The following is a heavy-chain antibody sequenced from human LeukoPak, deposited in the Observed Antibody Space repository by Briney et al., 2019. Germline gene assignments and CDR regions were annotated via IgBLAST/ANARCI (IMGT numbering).Heavy chain of an antibody. V-gene: IGHV3-7*01. CDR3: ARVLLRGIVGAIGY. D-gene: IGHD1-26*01. CDR1: GFTFSSYW. CDR2: IKQDGSEK. Sequence: PGGSLRLSCAASGFTFSSYWMSWVRQAPGKGLEWVANIKQDGSEKYYVDSVKGRFTISRDNAKNSLYLQMNSLRAEDTAVYYCARVLLRGIVGAIGYWGQGTLVTVSS. J-gene: IGHJ4*02.